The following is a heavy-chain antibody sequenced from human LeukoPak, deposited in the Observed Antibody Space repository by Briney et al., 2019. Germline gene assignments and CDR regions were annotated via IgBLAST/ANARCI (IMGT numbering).Heavy chain of an antibody. Sequence: SETLSLTCAVYGGSFSGYYWSWIRQPPGKGLEWIGEINHSGSTNYNPSLKSRVTISVDTSKNQFSLKLSSVTAADTAVYYCARGLPSGWYRLLRWFDPWGQGTLVTVSS. CDR1: GGSFSGYY. CDR2: INHSGST. CDR3: ARGLPSGWYRLLRWFDP. D-gene: IGHD6-19*01. J-gene: IGHJ5*02. V-gene: IGHV4-34*01.